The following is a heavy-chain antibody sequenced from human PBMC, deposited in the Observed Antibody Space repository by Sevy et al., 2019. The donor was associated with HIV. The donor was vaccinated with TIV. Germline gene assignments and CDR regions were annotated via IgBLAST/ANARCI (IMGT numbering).Heavy chain of an antibody. Sequence: GGSLRLSCAGSGFTFSNYGMHWVRQAPGKGLEWVAIIWYDGSNKYYTESVKGRFTISRDNSKNMLYLQMNGLRAEDTAVYYCARDKLQTTGSLGDYYYGLGVWGQGTRVTVSS. CDR3: ARDKLQTTGSLGDYYYGLGV. D-gene: IGHD3-16*01. CDR1: GFTFSNYG. CDR2: IWYDGSNK. V-gene: IGHV3-33*01. J-gene: IGHJ6*02.